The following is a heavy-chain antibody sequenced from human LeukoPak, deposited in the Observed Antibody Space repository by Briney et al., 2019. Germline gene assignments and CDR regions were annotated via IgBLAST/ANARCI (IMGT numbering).Heavy chain of an antibody. CDR3: AKDRHSSGWYWFDP. D-gene: IGHD6-19*01. V-gene: IGHV3-23*01. CDR2: INGGGDGT. Sequence: GGSLRLSCATSEFTFSVYAMTWVRQAPGKGLEWVSTINGGGDGTYYGDSVKGRFTVSRDNSKNTLYLQMNSLRAEDTAVYYCAKDRHSSGWYWFDPWGQGTLVTVSS. J-gene: IGHJ5*02. CDR1: EFTFSVYA.